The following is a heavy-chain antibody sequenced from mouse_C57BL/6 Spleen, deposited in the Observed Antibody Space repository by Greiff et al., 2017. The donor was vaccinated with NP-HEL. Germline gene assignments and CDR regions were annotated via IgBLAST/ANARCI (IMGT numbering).Heavy chain of an antibody. Sequence: DVQLQQSGAELVKPGASVKLSCTASGFNIKDYYMHWVKQRTEQGLEWIGRIDPEDGENKYAPTFQGKATITADTSSNTAYLQLSSLTSEDTAVYYCARSESKGAMDYWGQGTSVTVSS. CDR1: GFNIKDYY. J-gene: IGHJ4*01. CDR2: IDPEDGEN. V-gene: IGHV14-2*01. CDR3: ARSESKGAMDY. D-gene: IGHD1-3*01.